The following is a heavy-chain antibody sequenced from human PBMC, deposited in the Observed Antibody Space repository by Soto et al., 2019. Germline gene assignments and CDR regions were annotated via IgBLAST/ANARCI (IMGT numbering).Heavy chain of an antibody. CDR2: ILHNETP. Sequence: GSLILACSASGFTFSTYAMTWVRQAPGRGLEWVSTILHNETPFYTDSVKGRFTISRDNVRGTLYLQMNGLRVEDAALYFCAKDLFPTSGQRFFFESWGQGSLVTVSS. D-gene: IGHD2-21*01. V-gene: IGHV3-23*01. J-gene: IGHJ4*02. CDR1: GFTFSTYA. CDR3: AKDLFPTSGQRFFFES.